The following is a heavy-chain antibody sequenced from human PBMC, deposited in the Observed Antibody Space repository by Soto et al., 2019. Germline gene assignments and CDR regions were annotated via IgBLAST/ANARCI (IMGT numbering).Heavy chain of an antibody. V-gene: IGHV4-59*02. CDR1: GGSVYDFY. CDR3: ARGHGIYVRFDF. D-gene: IGHD3-9*01. CDR2: IYNTGTT. Sequence: QVHLQESGPGRVRPSETLSLTCSVSGGSVYDFYWNWLRQSPGKGLEWIGNIYNTGTTNYNPSLRSRATISIDTSKNQFSLQLKSVTAADSAMYFCARGHGIYVRFDFWGQGALLSVSS. J-gene: IGHJ4*02.